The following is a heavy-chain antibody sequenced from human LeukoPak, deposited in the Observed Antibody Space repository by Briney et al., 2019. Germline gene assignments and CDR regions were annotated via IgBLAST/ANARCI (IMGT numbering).Heavy chain of an antibody. D-gene: IGHD3-10*01. CDR1: GYTFTSYA. J-gene: IGHJ4*02. V-gene: IGHV1-3*01. Sequence: ASVKVSCKASGYTFTSYAMHWVRQAPGQRLEWMGWINAGNGNTKYSQKFQGRVTITRDTSASTAYMELSSLRSEDTAVYYCARGRFGPLITMVQGVFDYWGQGTLVTVSS. CDR3: ARGRFGPLITMVQGVFDY. CDR2: INAGNGNT.